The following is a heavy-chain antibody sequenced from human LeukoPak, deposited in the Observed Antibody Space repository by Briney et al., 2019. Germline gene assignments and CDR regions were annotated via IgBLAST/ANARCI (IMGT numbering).Heavy chain of an antibody. J-gene: IGHJ3*02. D-gene: IGHD3-16*01. CDR3: ASCIFGGGVISDAFDI. CDR1: GYTFTSYG. CDR2: ISAYNGNT. Sequence: ASVKVSCKASGYTFTSYGISWVRQAPGQGLEWMGWISAYNGNTNYAQKLQGRVTMTTDTSTSTAYMELRSLRSDDTAVYYCASCIFGGGVISDAFDIWGQGTMVTVSS. V-gene: IGHV1-18*01.